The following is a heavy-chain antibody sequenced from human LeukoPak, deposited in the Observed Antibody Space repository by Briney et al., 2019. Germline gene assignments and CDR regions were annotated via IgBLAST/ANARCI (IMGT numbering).Heavy chain of an antibody. J-gene: IGHJ3*02. CDR1: GFTFSSYE. V-gene: IGHV3-21*01. D-gene: IGHD3-9*01. Sequence: GGSLRLSCAASGFTFSSYEMHWVRQAPGKGLEWVSSISSSSSYIYYADSVKGRFTISRDNAKNSLYLQMNSLRAEDTAVYYCASGNYDILGDAFDIWGQGTMVTVSS. CDR3: ASGNYDILGDAFDI. CDR2: ISSSSSYI.